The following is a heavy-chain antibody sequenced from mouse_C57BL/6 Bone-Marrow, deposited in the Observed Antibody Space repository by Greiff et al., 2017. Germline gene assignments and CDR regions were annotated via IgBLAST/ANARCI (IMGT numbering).Heavy chain of an antibody. CDR3: ASYYYGSSYFAMDY. Sequence: EVKVVESGGGLVKPGGSLKLSCAASGFTFSSYAMSWVRQTPEKRLEWVATISDGGSYTYYPDNVKGRFTISRDNAKNNLYLQMSHLKSEDTAMYYCASYYYGSSYFAMDYWGQGTSVTVSS. J-gene: IGHJ4*01. V-gene: IGHV5-4*03. CDR2: ISDGGSYT. CDR1: GFTFSSYA. D-gene: IGHD1-1*01.